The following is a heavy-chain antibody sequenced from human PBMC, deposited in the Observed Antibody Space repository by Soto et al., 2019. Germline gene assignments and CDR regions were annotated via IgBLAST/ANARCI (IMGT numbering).Heavy chain of an antibody. J-gene: IGHJ4*02. CDR1: GFTFSSYA. CDR3: AKARDYYGSGSYLTFDY. D-gene: IGHD3-10*01. V-gene: IGHV3-23*01. Sequence: GGSLRLSCAASGFTFSSYAMSWVRQAPGKGLEWVSAISGSGGSTYYAVSVKGWFTISRDNSKNTLYLQMNSLRAEDTAVYYCAKARDYYGSGSYLTFDYWGQGTLVTVSS. CDR2: ISGSGGST.